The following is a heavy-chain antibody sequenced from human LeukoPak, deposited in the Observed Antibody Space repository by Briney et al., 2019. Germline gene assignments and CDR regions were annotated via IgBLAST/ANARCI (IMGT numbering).Heavy chain of an antibody. D-gene: IGHD4-17*01. V-gene: IGHV3-23*01. CDR2: ISGSGGST. CDR1: GFTFSSYA. Sequence: PGGSLRLSCAASGFTFSSYAMSWVRQAPGKGLEWVSAISGSGGSTYYADSVRGRFTISRDNSKNTLYLQMNSLRAEDTAVYYCAKDRTVTTISWFDPWGQGTLVTVSS. CDR3: AKDRTVTTISWFDP. J-gene: IGHJ5*02.